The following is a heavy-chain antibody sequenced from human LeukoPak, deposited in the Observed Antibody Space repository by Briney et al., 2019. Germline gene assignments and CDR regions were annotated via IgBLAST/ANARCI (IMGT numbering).Heavy chain of an antibody. J-gene: IGHJ6*02. CDR1: GFTFSDYY. V-gene: IGHV3-11*01. CDR2: ISSSGSTI. CDR3: AREDGSSWYQGYYYGMDV. Sequence: GGSLRLSCAASGFTFSDYYMSWIRQAPGKGLEWVSYISSSGSTIYYADSVKGRFTISRDNAKNSLYLQMNSLRAEDTAVYYCAREDGSSWYQGYYYGMDVWGQGTTVTVSS. D-gene: IGHD6-13*01.